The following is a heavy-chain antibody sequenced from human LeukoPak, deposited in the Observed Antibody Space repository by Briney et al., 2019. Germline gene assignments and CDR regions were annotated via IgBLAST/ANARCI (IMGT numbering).Heavy chain of an antibody. J-gene: IGHJ4*02. V-gene: IGHV3-7*04. CDR3: ARDGTYTDYDPDFDI. CDR1: GFTFSRFW. D-gene: IGHD5-12*01. CDR2: IKQDGSEK. Sequence: GGSLRLSCAASGFTFSRFWMSWVRQAPGKGLEGVANIKQDGSEKYYVDSVKGRFTISRDNAKNSLYLQMNSLRAEDTAVFYCARDGTYTDYDPDFDIWGQGTLVTVSS.